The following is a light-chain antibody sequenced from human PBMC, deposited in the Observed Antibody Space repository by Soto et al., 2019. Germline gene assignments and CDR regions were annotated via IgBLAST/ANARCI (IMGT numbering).Light chain of an antibody. CDR1: QSVSSY. CDR3: QQYNSRHALYT. CDR2: GAS. J-gene: IGKJ2*01. Sequence: EIVMTQSPATLSVSPGERATLSCRASQSVSSYFAWYQQKPGQAPRLLIYGASTRATGIPARFSGSGSGTELALTISSRQSEDYAVYFCQQYNSRHALYTFGQGTKLEIK. V-gene: IGKV3-15*01.